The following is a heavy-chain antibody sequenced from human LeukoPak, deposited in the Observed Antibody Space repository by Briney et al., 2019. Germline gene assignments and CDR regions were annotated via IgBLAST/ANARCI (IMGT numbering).Heavy chain of an antibody. CDR2: ISSSSSYI. V-gene: IGHV3-21*01. CDR1: GFTFSSYS. D-gene: IGHD3-10*01. CDR3: ARDSSLWFGELFR. Sequence: GGSLRLSCAASGFTFSSYSMNWVRQAPGKGLEWVSSISSSSSYIYYADSVKGRFTISRDNAKNSLYLQMNSLRAEDTAVYYCARDSSLWFGELFRWGQGTLVTVSS. J-gene: IGHJ4*02.